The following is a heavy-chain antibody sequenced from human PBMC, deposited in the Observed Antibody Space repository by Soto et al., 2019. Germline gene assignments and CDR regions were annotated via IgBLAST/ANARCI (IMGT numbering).Heavy chain of an antibody. CDR2: MYQSGST. Sequence: QLQLQESGSGLVKPSQTLSLTCAVSGGSISSGGYSWSWIRQPPGKGLEWIGYMYQSGSTYYNPSLKSRGTISVDRSKNQFSLKLSSVTAADTAVYYCARGVVAATGGVYYYYYGMDVWGQGTTVTVSS. V-gene: IGHV4-30-2*01. CDR1: GGSISSGGYS. D-gene: IGHD2-15*01. J-gene: IGHJ6*02. CDR3: ARGVVAATGGVYYYYYGMDV.